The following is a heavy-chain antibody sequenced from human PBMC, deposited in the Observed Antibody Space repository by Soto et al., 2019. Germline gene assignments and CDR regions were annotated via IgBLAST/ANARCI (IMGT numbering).Heavy chain of an antibody. J-gene: IGHJ4*02. CDR3: ARDQGGAAGFDY. D-gene: IGHD1-26*01. Sequence: ASVKVSCKASGYTFTSYDINWVRQATGQGLEWMGWMNPNSGNTGYAQKFQGRVTMTRDTSTSTAYMELRSLRSDDTAVYYCARDQGGAAGFDYWGQGTLVTVSS. CDR2: MNPNSGNT. V-gene: IGHV1-8*01. CDR1: GYTFTSYD.